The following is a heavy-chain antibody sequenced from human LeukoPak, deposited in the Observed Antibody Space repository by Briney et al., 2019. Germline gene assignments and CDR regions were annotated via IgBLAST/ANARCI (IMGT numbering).Heavy chain of an antibody. CDR1: GGSISSGSYY. D-gene: IGHD5-18*01. V-gene: IGHV4-61*02. J-gene: IGHJ4*02. Sequence: PSQTLSLTCTVSGGSISSGSYYWSWIRQPAGKGLEWIGRIYTSGSTNYNPSLKSRVTISVDTSKNQVSLKLSSVTAADTSVYYCARDGGYSYGYVDFDYWGQGTLVTVSS. CDR3: ARDGGYSYGYVDFDY. CDR2: IYTSGST.